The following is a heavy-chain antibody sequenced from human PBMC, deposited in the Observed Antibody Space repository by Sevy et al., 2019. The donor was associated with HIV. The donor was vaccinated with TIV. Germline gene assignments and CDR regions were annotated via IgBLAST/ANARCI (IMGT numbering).Heavy chain of an antibody. CDR2: IKQDGSEK. Sequence: GGSLRLSCEASGFTFSSYWMSWVRQAPGKGLEWVANIKQDGSEKYNVASVKGRFSISRDNAKNSLYLQMNSLGAEDTAVYYCARAGILPYYYDSSGSHADFDYWGQGTLVTVSS. CDR1: GFTFSSYW. V-gene: IGHV3-7*01. CDR3: ARAGILPYYYDSSGSHADFDY. D-gene: IGHD3-22*01. J-gene: IGHJ4*02.